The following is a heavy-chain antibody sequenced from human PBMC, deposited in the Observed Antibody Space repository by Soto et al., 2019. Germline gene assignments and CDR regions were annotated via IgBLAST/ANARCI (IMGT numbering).Heavy chain of an antibody. V-gene: IGHV3-48*02. CDR1: GFVFSTYS. J-gene: IGHJ4*02. CDR3: ARPAGRVDYFDY. D-gene: IGHD2-15*01. CDR2: ISSSSSTI. Sequence: EVQLVESGGGLVQPGGSLRLSFAAPGFVFSTYSLNWVRQAPGKGLEWVSYISSSSSTIYYADSVQGRFTISRDNAKNSLYLQVNSLRDEDTAVYYCARPAGRVDYFDYWGQETLVTVSS.